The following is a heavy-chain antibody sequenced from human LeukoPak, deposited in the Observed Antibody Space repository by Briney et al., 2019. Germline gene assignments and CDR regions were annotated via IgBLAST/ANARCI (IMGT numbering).Heavy chain of an antibody. V-gene: IGHV5-51*01. CDR3: ARGYFDWLSTYYFDC. CDR1: GYSFTSYW. J-gene: IGHJ4*02. CDR2: IYPGDSDT. D-gene: IGHD3-9*01. Sequence: GESLKISCKGSGYSFTSYWIGWVRQMPGKGLEWMGIIYPGDSDTRYSPSFQGQVTISADKSISTAYLQWSSLKASDTAMYYCARGYFDWLSTYYFDCWGQGTLVTVSS.